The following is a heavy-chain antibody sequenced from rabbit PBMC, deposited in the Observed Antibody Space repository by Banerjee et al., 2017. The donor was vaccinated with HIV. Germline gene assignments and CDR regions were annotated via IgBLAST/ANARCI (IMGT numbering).Heavy chain of an antibody. V-gene: IGHV1S43*01. CDR1: GFSFSSNYY. CDR3: ARTYTSTYAAYRWNL. D-gene: IGHD4-2*01. Sequence: QQQLEESGGGLVQPEGSLALTCTASGFSFSSNYYMCWVRQAPGKGPELIACIYTGSGSTWYASWVNGRFTISRSTSLNTVDLKMTSLTAADTATYFCARTYTSTYAAYRWNLWGPGTLVTVS. CDR2: IYTGSGST. J-gene: IGHJ4*01.